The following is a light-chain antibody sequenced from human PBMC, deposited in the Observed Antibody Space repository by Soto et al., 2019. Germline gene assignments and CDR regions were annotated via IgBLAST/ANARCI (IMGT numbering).Light chain of an antibody. CDR1: SSDVGDYNY. CDR2: DVS. Sequence: QSALAQPASVSGSPGQSITISCTGTSSDVGDYNYVSWYQQHSGKAPKLMIYDVSHRPSEVSNRFSGSKSGNTASLTISGLQAEDEADYYCSSYTRSSTLLFGTGTKLTVL. CDR3: SSYTRSSTLL. V-gene: IGLV2-14*03. J-gene: IGLJ1*01.